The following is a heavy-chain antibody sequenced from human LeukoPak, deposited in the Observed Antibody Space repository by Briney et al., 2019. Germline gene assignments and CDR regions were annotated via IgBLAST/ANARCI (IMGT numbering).Heavy chain of an antibody. V-gene: IGHV4-39*07. CDR2: IYYSGST. CDR1: GFTFSSYT. J-gene: IGHJ3*02. Sequence: GSLRLSCAASGFTFSSYTMNWVRQPPGKGLEWIGSIYYSGSTYYNPSLKSRVTISVDTSKNQFSLKLSSVTAADTAVYYCARDLGGNSNAFDIWGQGTMVTVSS. D-gene: IGHD4-23*01. CDR3: ARDLGGNSNAFDI.